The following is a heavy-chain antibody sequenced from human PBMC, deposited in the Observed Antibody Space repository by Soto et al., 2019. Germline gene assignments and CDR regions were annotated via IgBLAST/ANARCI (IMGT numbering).Heavy chain of an antibody. CDR3: ARDNGSNDPPDP. CDR1: GFTFSSYG. CDR2: IWYDGSNK. D-gene: IGHD1-1*01. Sequence: GGSLRLSCAASGFTFSSYGMHWVRQAPGKGLEWVAVIWYDGSNKYYADSVKGRFTISRDNAKNSLYLQMNSLRAEDTAVYYCARDNGSNDPPDPWGQGTLVTVS. V-gene: IGHV3-33*01. J-gene: IGHJ5*02.